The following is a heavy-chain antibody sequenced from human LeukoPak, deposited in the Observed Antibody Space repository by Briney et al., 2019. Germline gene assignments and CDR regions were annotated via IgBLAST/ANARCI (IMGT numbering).Heavy chain of an antibody. V-gene: IGHV1-8*01. CDR1: GYSFTSYD. Sequence: ASVKVSCKASGYSFTSYDINWVRQATGQGLKWMGWMKSNSGNTGYAQKFQGRVTMTRDTSISTAYMELSSLGSEDTALYYCARETLGGWFLDWGQGTLVTVSS. CDR3: ARETLGGWFLD. J-gene: IGHJ4*02. D-gene: IGHD6-19*01. CDR2: MKSNSGNT.